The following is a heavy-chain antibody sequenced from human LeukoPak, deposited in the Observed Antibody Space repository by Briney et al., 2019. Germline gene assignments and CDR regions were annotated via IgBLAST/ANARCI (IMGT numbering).Heavy chain of an antibody. Sequence: PSQTLSLTCSVSAGFITSYYWSWIRQPAGKGLEWDGYSYYSGSTNYNPSLKSRVTIAVDTSKNQFSLKVSSVTAADAAVYYCARGGIAAAAHVHLDYWGQGTVVSVSS. CDR2: SYYSGST. CDR3: ARGGIAAAAHVHLDY. V-gene: IGHV4-59*01. D-gene: IGHD6-13*01. CDR1: AGFITSYY. J-gene: IGHJ4*02.